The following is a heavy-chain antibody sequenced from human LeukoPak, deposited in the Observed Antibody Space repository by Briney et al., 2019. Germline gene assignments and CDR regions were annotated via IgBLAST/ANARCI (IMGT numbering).Heavy chain of an antibody. CDR1: GFTFSSYA. CDR3: ASCIAAAPIDY. J-gene: IGHJ4*02. CDR2: IKQDGGEK. V-gene: IGHV3-7*01. D-gene: IGHD6-13*01. Sequence: GGSLRLSCAASGFTFSSYAMSWVRQAPGKGLEWVANIKQDGGEKYFVDSVKGRFTISRDNAKNTLYLQMNSLRAEDTAVYYCASCIAAAPIDYWGQGTLVTVSS.